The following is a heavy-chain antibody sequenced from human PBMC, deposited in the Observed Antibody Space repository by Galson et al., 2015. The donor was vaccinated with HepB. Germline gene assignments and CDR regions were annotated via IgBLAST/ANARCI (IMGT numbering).Heavy chain of an antibody. V-gene: IGHV2-70*04. CDR1: GFSLSTSGMR. Sequence: PALVKPTQTLTLTCTFSGFSLSTSGMRVSWIRQPPGKALEWLARIGWDDDKFYSTSLKTRLTISKDTSKNQVVLTMTNMDPVDTATYYCARMAIAAAGIRGPWEVSDAFDIWGQGTMVTVSS. J-gene: IGHJ3*02. CDR2: IGWDDDK. CDR3: ARMAIAAAGIRGPWEVSDAFDI. D-gene: IGHD6-13*01.